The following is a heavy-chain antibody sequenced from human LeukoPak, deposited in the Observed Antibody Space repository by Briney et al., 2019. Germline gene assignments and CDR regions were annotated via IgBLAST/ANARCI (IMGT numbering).Heavy chain of an antibody. Sequence: GPLRLSFAASGXTVSSNYISWVRQAPGKGMEWVSVIYSAGTTYYADSVKGRFTISRDNSKNTLYLQMNSLRVGDTAVYYCASQSTPVLPFDIWGQGTMVTVSS. J-gene: IGHJ3*02. CDR3: ASQSTPVLPFDI. CDR1: GXTVSSNY. V-gene: IGHV3-66*04. CDR2: IYSAGTT.